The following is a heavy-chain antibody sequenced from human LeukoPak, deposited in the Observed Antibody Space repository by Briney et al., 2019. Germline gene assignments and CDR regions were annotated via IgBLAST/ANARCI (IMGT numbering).Heavy chain of an antibody. V-gene: IGHV1-18*01. D-gene: IGHD3-3*01. CDR1: GYTFTSYG. Sequence: ASVKVSCKASGYTFTSYGISWVRQAPGQGLEWMGWISAYNGNTNYAQKLQGRVTMTTDTSTSTAYMELRSLRSDDTAVYYCARDSRITIFGVVIGGNWFDPWGQGTLVTVPS. J-gene: IGHJ5*02. CDR3: ARDSRITIFGVVIGGNWFDP. CDR2: ISAYNGNT.